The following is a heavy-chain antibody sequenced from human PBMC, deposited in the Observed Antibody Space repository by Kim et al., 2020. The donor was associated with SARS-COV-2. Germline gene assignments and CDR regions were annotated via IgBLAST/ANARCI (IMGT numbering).Heavy chain of an antibody. Sequence: AESVKGRFTISRDNAKNTLYLQMNSLRAEDTAVYYCARRSYGDFSDAFDIWGQGTMVTVSS. V-gene: IGHV3-74*01. CDR3: ARRSYGDFSDAFDI. J-gene: IGHJ3*02. D-gene: IGHD4-17*01.